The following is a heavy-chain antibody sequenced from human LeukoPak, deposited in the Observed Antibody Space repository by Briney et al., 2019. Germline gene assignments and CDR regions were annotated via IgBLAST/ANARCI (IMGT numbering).Heavy chain of an antibody. J-gene: IGHJ5*02. D-gene: IGHD6-6*01. CDR3: ATVCGFKAAHLDP. CDR1: GGSFSGYY. V-gene: IGHV4-34*01. CDR2: INHSGST. Sequence: SETLSLTCAVYGGSFSGYYWSWIRQPPGKGLQWIGEINHSGSTNYNPSLKSRVTISVDTSKNQFSLKLSSVTAADTAVYYCATVCGFKAAHLDPWGQGTLVTVSS.